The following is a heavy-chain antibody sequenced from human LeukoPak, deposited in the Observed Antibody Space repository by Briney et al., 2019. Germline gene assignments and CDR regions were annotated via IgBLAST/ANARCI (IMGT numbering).Heavy chain of an antibody. D-gene: IGHD3-22*01. Sequence: GGSLRLSCAASGFTFSNYAMTWVRQAPGKGLEWVSGISGSGSNTYYADSVKGRFTISRDNSKNTLYLQMNSLRAEDTAVYYCAKVRYDSSGYVDYWGQGTLVTVSS. V-gene: IGHV3-23*01. CDR2: ISGSGSNT. CDR3: AKVRYDSSGYVDY. J-gene: IGHJ4*02. CDR1: GFTFSNYA.